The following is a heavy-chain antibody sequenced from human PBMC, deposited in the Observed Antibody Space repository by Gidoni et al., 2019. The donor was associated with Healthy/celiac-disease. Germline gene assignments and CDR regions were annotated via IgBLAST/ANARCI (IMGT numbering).Heavy chain of an antibody. CDR1: GFTFSSYD. J-gene: IGHJ4*02. CDR3: ARGGRYDFWRVGDY. Sequence: EVQLVESGGGLVQPGGSLRLSCAASGFTFSSYDMPWVRQATGKGLEWVSAIGTAGDTYYPGSVKGRFTISRENAKNSLYLQMNSLRAGDTAVYYCARGGRYDFWRVGDYWGQGTLVTVSS. CDR2: IGTAGDT. D-gene: IGHD3-3*01. V-gene: IGHV3-13*01.